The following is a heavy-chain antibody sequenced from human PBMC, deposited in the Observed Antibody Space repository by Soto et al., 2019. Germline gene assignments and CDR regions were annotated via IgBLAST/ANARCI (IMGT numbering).Heavy chain of an antibody. D-gene: IGHD1-1*01. J-gene: IGHJ6*02. CDR3: ARLERRDYYYYGMDV. Sequence: GESLKISCKGSGYSFTSYWISWVRQMPGKGLEWMGRIDPSDSYTNYSPSLQGHVTISADKSISTAYLQWSSLKASDTAMYYCARLERRDYYYYGMDVWGQGTTVTVSS. CDR1: GYSFTSYW. V-gene: IGHV5-10-1*01. CDR2: IDPSDSYT.